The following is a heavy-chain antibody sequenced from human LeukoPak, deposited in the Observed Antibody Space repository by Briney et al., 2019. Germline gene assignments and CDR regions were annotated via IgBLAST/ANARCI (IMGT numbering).Heavy chain of an antibody. D-gene: IGHD2-2*01. CDR1: GGTFSSYA. CDR2: VIPIFGTA. J-gene: IGHJ3*02. Sequence: GASVKVSCKASGGTFSSYAISWVRQAPGQGLKWMGGVIPIFGTANYAQKFQGRVTITADESTSTAYMELSSLRSEDTAVYYCARVPRGYQLLTNAFDIWGQGTMVTVSS. CDR3: ARVPRGYQLLTNAFDI. V-gene: IGHV1-69*13.